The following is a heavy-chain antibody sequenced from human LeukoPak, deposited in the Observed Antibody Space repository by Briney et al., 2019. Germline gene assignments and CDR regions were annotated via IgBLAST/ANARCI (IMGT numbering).Heavy chain of an antibody. Sequence: SETLSLTCTVSGGSISSYYWSWIRQSAGKGLEWIGRIFTSGSTNYNPSLKSRVTISVDTSKNQFSLRLSSVTAADTAVYYCARDSYYDSSRFDYWGQGTLVTVSS. V-gene: IGHV4-4*07. D-gene: IGHD3-22*01. J-gene: IGHJ4*02. CDR2: IFTSGST. CDR1: GGSISSYY. CDR3: ARDSYYDSSRFDY.